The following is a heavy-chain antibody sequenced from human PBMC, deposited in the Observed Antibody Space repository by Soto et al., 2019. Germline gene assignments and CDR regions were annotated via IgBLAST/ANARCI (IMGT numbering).Heavy chain of an antibody. CDR1: GYTFTTYT. Sequence: ASVKVSCKASGYTFTTYTLQWLRQAPGQRLEWMGWINPGNGDTKYSQTFQGRVTITSDTSASTAYMELSSLRSEDTAVYYCTRDPGRSWFDPWGQGTLVTGSS. J-gene: IGHJ5*02. CDR2: INPGNGDT. CDR3: TRDPGRSWFDP. V-gene: IGHV1-3*01. D-gene: IGHD3-10*01.